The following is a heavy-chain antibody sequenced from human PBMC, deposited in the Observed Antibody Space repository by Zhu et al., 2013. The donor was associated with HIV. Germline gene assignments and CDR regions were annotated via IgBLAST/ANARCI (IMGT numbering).Heavy chain of an antibody. V-gene: IGHV1-18*01. CDR2: ISAYNGNT. J-gene: IGHJ4*02. CDR1: GYTFTSYG. Sequence: QVQLVQSGAEVKKPXASVKVSCKASGYTFTSYGISWVRQAPGQGLEWMGWISAYNGNTNYAQKLQGRVTMTTDTSTSTAYMELRSLRSDDTAVYYCARTASHYDFWSGLDYWGQGTLVTVSS. D-gene: IGHD3-3*01. CDR3: ARTASHYDFWSGLDY.